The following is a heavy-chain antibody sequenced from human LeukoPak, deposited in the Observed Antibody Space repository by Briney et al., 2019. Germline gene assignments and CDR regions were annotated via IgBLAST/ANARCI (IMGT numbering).Heavy chain of an antibody. CDR3: ASQVTAIVNYFDY. V-gene: IGHV4-39*01. CDR1: GGSISSSDNH. D-gene: IGHD2-21*02. CDR2: IYYSGST. Sequence: SETLSLTCSVSGGSISSSDNHWGWIRQPPGKGLEWIGSIYYSGSTYYNPSLKSRVTISVDTSKNQFSLKLSSVTAADTAVYYCASQVTAIVNYFDYWGQGTLVTVSS. J-gene: IGHJ4*02.